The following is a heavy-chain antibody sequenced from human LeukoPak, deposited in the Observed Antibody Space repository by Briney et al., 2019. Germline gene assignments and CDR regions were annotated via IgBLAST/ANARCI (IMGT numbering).Heavy chain of an antibody. J-gene: IGHJ4*02. CDR1: GGSISSYY. CDR3: ARDLNIYDSSGRLDY. V-gene: IGHV4-4*07. CDR2: IYTSGST. D-gene: IGHD3-22*01. Sequence: SETLSLTCTVSGGSISSYYWSWIRQPAGKGLEWIGRIYTSGSTNYNPSLKSRVTMSVDTSKNQFSLKLSSVTAADTAVYYCARDLNIYDSSGRLDYWGQGTPVTVSS.